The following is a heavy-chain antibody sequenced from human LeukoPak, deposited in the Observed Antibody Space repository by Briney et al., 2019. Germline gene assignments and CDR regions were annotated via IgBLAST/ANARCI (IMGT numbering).Heavy chain of an antibody. J-gene: IGHJ6*02. CDR1: GASISDGGYP. V-gene: IGHV4-30-2*06. Sequence: PSETLSLTCTVSGASISDGGYPWSWIRQSPGKGLEWIGYIYHSGNTAYYPSLKSRVSISVDTSKNQFSLKLSSVTAADTAVYYCARNLLGASTYYYGSGSHYYGMDVWGQGTTVTVSS. CDR2: IYHSGNT. D-gene: IGHD3-10*01. CDR3: ARNLLGASTYYYGSGSHYYGMDV.